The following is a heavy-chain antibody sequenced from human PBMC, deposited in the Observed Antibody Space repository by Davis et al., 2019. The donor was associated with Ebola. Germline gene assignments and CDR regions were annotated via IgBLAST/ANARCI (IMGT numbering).Heavy chain of an antibody. CDR3: AREQVVAGSYYYYYYGMDV. D-gene: IGHD2-15*01. CDR2: IYHSGST. V-gene: IGHV4-4*02. Sequence: SETLSLTCAVSGGSISSSNWWSWVRQPPGKGLEWIGEIYHSGSTNYNPSLKSRVTISVDTSKNQFSLKLSSVTAADTAVYYCAREQVVAGSYYYYYYGMDVWGQGTTVTVSS. CDR1: GGSISSSNW. J-gene: IGHJ6*02.